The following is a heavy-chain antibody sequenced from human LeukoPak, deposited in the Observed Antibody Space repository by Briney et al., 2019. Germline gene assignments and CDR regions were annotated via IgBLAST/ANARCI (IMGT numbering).Heavy chain of an antibody. D-gene: IGHD4-17*01. J-gene: IGHJ4*02. Sequence: SETLSLTCTVSGGSISSSSYYWGGIRQPPGKGLEWIGSIYYSGSTYYNPSLKSRVTISVDTSKNQFSLKLSSVTAADTAVYYCARHDRMTTVTGFDYWGQGTLVTVSS. CDR2: IYYSGST. CDR1: GGSISSSSYY. V-gene: IGHV4-39*01. CDR3: ARHDRMTTVTGFDY.